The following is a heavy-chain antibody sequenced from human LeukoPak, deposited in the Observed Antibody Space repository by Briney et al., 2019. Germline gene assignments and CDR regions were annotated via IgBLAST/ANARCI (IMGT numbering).Heavy chain of an antibody. V-gene: IGHV4-59*08. CDR2: IYYSGST. D-gene: IGHD3-10*01. J-gene: IGHJ6*03. CDR3: ARQASEYYYGSGSMNYYYYYYTDV. CDR1: GGSISLYY. Sequence: PSETLSLTCTVSGGSISLYYWSWFRQPPGKGLEWIGYIYYSGSTNYNRSLKSRVTISVDTSKNQFSLKLSPVTAADTAVYYCARQASEYYYGSGSMNYYYYYYTDVWGKGTTVTISS.